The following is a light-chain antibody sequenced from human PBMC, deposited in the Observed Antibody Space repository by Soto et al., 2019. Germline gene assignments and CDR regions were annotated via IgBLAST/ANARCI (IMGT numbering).Light chain of an antibody. CDR1: DDISNF. Sequence: DIQMAQSPSSLSASVGDRVTITCQASDDISNFLSWYQQQPGKAPKLLIYDASSLETGVPSRFAGSGSGTDFTFTINSLQPEDIAPYYCQQYSKVPPTFGQGTRLEI. V-gene: IGKV1-33*01. CDR2: DAS. CDR3: QQYSKVPPT. J-gene: IGKJ2*01.